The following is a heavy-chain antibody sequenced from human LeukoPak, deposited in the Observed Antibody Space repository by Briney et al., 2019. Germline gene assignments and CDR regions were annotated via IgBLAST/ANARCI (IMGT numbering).Heavy chain of an antibody. CDR1: GGTFSSYA. D-gene: IGHD3-22*01. J-gene: IGHJ3*02. V-gene: IGHV1-69*05. CDR2: IIPIFGTA. CDR3: ARDEPRDIYYDSSGYYPSGAFDI. Sequence: SVKVSCKASGGTFSSYAVSWVRQAPGQGLEWMGRIIPIFGTANYAQKFQGRVTITTDESTSTAYMELSSLRSEDTAVYYCARDEPRDIYYDSSGYYPSGAFDIWGQGTMVTVSS.